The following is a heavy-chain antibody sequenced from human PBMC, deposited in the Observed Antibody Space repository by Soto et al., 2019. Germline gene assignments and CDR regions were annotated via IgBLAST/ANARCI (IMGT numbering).Heavy chain of an antibody. CDR3: ARDRVPAAIRDGMDV. D-gene: IGHD2-2*01. CDR1: GFTFSSYG. V-gene: IGHV3-33*01. J-gene: IGHJ6*02. CDR2: IWYDGSNK. Sequence: GGSLRLSCAASGFTFSSYGMHWVRQAPGKGLEWVAVIWYDGSNKYYADSVKGRFTISRDNSKNTLYLQMNSLRAEDTAVYYCARDRVPAAIRDGMDVWGQGTTVTVSS.